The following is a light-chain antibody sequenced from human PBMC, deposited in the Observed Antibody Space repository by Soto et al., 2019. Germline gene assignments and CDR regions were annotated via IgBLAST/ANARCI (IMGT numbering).Light chain of an antibody. CDR3: QSYDSSLSCV. J-gene: IGLJ1*01. CDR2: GNS. Sequence: QPVLTQPPSVSGAPGQGVTISCTGSRSNIGAGYDVHWYQQLPGTAPKLLIYGNSNRPSGVPDRFSGSKSGTSASLAITGLQAEDEADYYCQSYDSSLSCVFGTGTKVTVL. CDR1: RSNIGAGYD. V-gene: IGLV1-40*01.